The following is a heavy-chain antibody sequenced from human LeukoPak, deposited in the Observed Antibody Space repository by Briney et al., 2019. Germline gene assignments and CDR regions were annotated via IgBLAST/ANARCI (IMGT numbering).Heavy chain of an antibody. D-gene: IGHD3-22*01. J-gene: IGHJ5*02. CDR1: GGSFSGYY. Sequence: SETLSLTCAVYGGSFSGYYWSWIRQPPGKGLEWIGEINHSGSTNYNPSLKSRVTISVDTSKNQFSLKLSSVTAADTAVYYCASNHYETSGYYVGWFDPWGQGTLVTVSS. V-gene: IGHV4-34*01. CDR2: INHSGST. CDR3: ASNHYETSGYYVGWFDP.